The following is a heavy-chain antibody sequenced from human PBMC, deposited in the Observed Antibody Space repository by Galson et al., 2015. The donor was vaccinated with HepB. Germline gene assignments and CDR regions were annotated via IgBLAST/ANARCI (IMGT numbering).Heavy chain of an antibody. CDR2: LSGGGDTT. Sequence: SLRLSCAASGFSFSSYAMSWVRQAPGKGLEWVSALSGGGDTTYSADSVKGRFTISRGNSKSTLYLQMNSLSAEDTAVYYCAKVDPTNVYYGSGMLLGPNDYWGQGTLVTVSS. D-gene: IGHD3-10*01. J-gene: IGHJ4*02. CDR3: AKVDPTNVYYGSGMLLGPNDY. V-gene: IGHV3-23*01. CDR1: GFSFSSYA.